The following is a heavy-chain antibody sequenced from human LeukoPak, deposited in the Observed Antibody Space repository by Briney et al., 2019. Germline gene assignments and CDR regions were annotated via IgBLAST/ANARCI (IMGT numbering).Heavy chain of an antibody. CDR2: MHYTGIT. D-gene: IGHD6-19*01. Sequence: SETLSLTCTVSGDSISTYYWSWIRRPPGRGLEWIGYMHYTGITRYNPSLESRVTISADTSKSQFSLNLGSVTAADTAVYYCARHRIEVAGSYFDYWGQGTLDTVSS. CDR1: GDSISTYY. V-gene: IGHV4-59*08. CDR3: ARHRIEVAGSYFDY. J-gene: IGHJ4*02.